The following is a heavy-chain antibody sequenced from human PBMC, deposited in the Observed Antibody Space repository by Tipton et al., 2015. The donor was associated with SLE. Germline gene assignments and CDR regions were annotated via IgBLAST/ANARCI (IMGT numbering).Heavy chain of an antibody. CDR2: IYYSGST. J-gene: IGHJ4*02. Sequence: TLSLTCTVSGGSISSYYWSWIRQPPGKGLEWIGYIYYSGSTNYNPSLKSRVTISVDTSKNQFSLKLSSVTAADTAVYYCARERWPYYFDYWGQGTLVTDSS. V-gene: IGHV4-59*01. D-gene: IGHD4-23*01. CDR3: ARERWPYYFDY. CDR1: GGSISSYY.